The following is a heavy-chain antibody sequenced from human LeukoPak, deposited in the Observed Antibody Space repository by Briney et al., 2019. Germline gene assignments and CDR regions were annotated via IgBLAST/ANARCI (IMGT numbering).Heavy chain of an antibody. CDR1: GFSFSTYW. J-gene: IGHJ4*02. Sequence: GGSLRLSCAASGFSFSTYWMHWVRQAPGMGLVWVSRLNGYGSNSNYADSVMGRFTISRDNSQNTLYLQMNSLRAEDTGVYFCVKVLMAGGPAGISIFDYWGQGVLVTVSS. D-gene: IGHD3-3*01. CDR3: VKVLMAGGPAGISIFDY. V-gene: IGHV3-74*01. CDR2: LNGYGSNS.